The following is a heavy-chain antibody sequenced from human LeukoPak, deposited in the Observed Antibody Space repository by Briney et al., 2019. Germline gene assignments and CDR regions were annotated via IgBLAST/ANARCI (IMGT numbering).Heavy chain of an antibody. CDR3: AGSLAYCGGDCRLGDY. J-gene: IGHJ4*02. D-gene: IGHD2-21*02. V-gene: IGHV3-66*01. Sequence: PGGSLRLSCAASGFTVSNNYMGWVRQAPAKGLEWVSVIYSVGSTYYADSVRGRFTISRDNSKNTLYLQMNSLRVEDTAVCYCAGSLAYCGGDCRLGDYWGQGTLVTVSS. CDR1: GFTVSNNY. CDR2: IYSVGST.